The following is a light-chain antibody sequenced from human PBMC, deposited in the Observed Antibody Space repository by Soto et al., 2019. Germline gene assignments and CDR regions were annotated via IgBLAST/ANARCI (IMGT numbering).Light chain of an antibody. J-gene: IGLJ2*01. CDR1: SSDVGSYDL. CDR2: EVS. CDR3: CSYAGSSTFVV. Sequence: QSALTQPASVSGSPGQSITISCTGTSSDVGSYDLVSWYQQHPGKAPKLMIKEVSKRPSGVSNRFSASKSGNTASLTISGLHAEDEADYYCCSYAGSSTFVVFGGGTKLTVL. V-gene: IGLV2-23*02.